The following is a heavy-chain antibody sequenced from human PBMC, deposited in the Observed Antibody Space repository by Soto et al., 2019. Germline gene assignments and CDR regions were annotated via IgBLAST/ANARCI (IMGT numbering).Heavy chain of an antibody. CDR3: ARDRQIHLPGRYQD. V-gene: IGHV3-23*01. CDR2: ISGSGGST. CDR1: GFTFSSYA. Sequence: GGSLRLSCAASGFTFSSYAMSWVRQAPGKGLEWVSAISGSGGSTYYADSVKGRFTISRDNSKNTLYLQMNSLRAEDTAVYYCARDRQIHLPGRYQDWGQGTLVTVSS. J-gene: IGHJ4*02. D-gene: IGHD3-10*01.